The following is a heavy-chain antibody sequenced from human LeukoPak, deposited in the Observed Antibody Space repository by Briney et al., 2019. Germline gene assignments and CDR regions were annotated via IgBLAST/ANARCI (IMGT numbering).Heavy chain of an antibody. Sequence: QSGGSLRLSCAASGFTVSSYCMSWVRQAPGKGLEWVALIYSGGNTDYADSVKGRFTISRDDSKNTLYIQMNSLRAEDTAVYYCAREPPVWRESLPSRHFDYWGQGTLVTVSS. CDR2: IYSGGNT. CDR1: GFTVSSYC. D-gene: IGHD1-26*01. V-gene: IGHV3-53*01. J-gene: IGHJ4*02. CDR3: AREPPVWRESLPSRHFDY.